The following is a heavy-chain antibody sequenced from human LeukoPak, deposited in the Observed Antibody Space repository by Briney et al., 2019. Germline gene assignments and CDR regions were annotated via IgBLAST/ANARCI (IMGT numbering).Heavy chain of an antibody. Sequence: PGGSLRLSCAASGFTFSSYAMSWVRQAPGKGLEWVSSITGSSASTYYADSVKGRFTISRDNSKNTLYLQMNSLRAEDKAVYFCAKLDYYDTHWGQGTLVTVSS. CDR2: ITGSSAST. D-gene: IGHD3-22*01. CDR3: AKLDYYDTH. CDR1: GFTFSSYA. J-gene: IGHJ4*02. V-gene: IGHV3-23*01.